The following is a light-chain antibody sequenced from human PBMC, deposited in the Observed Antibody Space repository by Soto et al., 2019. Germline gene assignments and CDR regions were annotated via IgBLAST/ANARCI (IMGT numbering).Light chain of an antibody. CDR3: QQYNSYSLT. V-gene: IGKV1-5*03. J-gene: IGKJ4*01. Sequence: DIQITQSPSTLSAFVGDRVTITCRASQSISSWLAWYQQKPGKAPKLLIYKASNLESGVPSRFSGSGSGAQFTLTISSLQPDDFATYYCQQYNSYSLTFGG. CDR2: KAS. CDR1: QSISSW.